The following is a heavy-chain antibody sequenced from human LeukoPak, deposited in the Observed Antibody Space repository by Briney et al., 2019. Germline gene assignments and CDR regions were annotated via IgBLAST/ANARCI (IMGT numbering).Heavy chain of an antibody. CDR2: ISSSSSYL. CDR3: ARKNYGGYFDY. CDR1: GFTFSSYA. J-gene: IGHJ4*02. D-gene: IGHD1-7*01. Sequence: NPGGSLRLSCAASGFTFSSYAMSWVRQAPGKGLEWVSFISSSSSYLYYADSVKGRFTISRDNAKNSLYLQMNSLRAEDTAVYYCARKNYGGYFDYWGQGTLVTVSS. V-gene: IGHV3-21*01.